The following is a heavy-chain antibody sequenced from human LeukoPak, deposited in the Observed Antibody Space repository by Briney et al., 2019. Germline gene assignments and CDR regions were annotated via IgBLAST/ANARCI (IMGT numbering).Heavy chain of an antibody. V-gene: IGHV4-31*03. D-gene: IGHD1-26*01. Sequence: PSETLSLTCTVSGGSISSGGYYWSWIRLHPGKGLEWIGYIYYSGSTYYNPSLKSRVTISVDTSKNQFSLKLSSVTAADTAVYYCARDTIVGANSFDYWGQGTLVTVSS. CDR3: ARDTIVGANSFDY. CDR1: GGSISSGGYY. CDR2: IYYSGST. J-gene: IGHJ4*02.